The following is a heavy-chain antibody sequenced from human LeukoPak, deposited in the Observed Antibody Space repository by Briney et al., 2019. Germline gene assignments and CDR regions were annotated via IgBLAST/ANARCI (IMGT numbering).Heavy chain of an antibody. CDR3: AKGSFYGGGYADY. Sequence: GGSLRLSCAASGVTFSGSGVHWVRQASGKGLEWVGRIRSKANSYATAFPASVKGRFTISRDDSKNTAYLQMNSLRAEDTAVYYCAKGSFYGGGYADYWGQGTLVTVSS. CDR2: IRSKANSYAT. D-gene: IGHD1-1*01. J-gene: IGHJ4*02. V-gene: IGHV3-73*01. CDR1: GVTFSGSG.